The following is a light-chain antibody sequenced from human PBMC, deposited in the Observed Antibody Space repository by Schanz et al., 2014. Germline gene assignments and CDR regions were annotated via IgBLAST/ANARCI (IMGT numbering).Light chain of an antibody. J-gene: IGLJ3*02. CDR2: EVS. V-gene: IGLV2-8*01. CDR1: SSDVGGYNF. Sequence: QSALTQPPSASGSPGQSVTISCTGTSSDVGGYNFVSWYQQHPGKAPKLMIYEVSNRPSGVPDRFSGSKSGNTASLTISGLQAEDEADYYCSSYTGSSTQVFGGGTKLTVL. CDR3: SSYTGSSTQV.